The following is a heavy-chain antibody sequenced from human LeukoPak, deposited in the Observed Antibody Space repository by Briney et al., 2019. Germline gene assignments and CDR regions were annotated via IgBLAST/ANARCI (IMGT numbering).Heavy chain of an antibody. CDR3: ARMAAVVVAATRAFDI. J-gene: IGHJ3*02. CDR2: MNPNSGNT. Sequence: GASVKVSCKASGYTFTSYDINWVRQATGQGLEWMGWMNPNSGNTGYAQKFQGRVTMTRNTSISTAYMELSSLRSEDTAVYYCARMAAVVVAATRAFDIWGQGTMVTVSS. V-gene: IGHV1-8*01. D-gene: IGHD2-15*01. CDR1: GYTFTSYD.